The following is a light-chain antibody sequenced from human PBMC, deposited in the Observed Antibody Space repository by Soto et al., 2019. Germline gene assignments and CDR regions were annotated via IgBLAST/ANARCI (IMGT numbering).Light chain of an antibody. Sequence: DIQMTQSPSTLSASVGDRVTITCRASQSFSTWLAWYQQKPGKAPRLLIYKASTLESGVSSRFSGSGSGTEFTLTISSLQPDDFATYYCQQYNSNTWTFGQGTKVEIK. CDR1: QSFSTW. J-gene: IGKJ1*01. CDR2: KAS. CDR3: QQYNSNTWT. V-gene: IGKV1-5*03.